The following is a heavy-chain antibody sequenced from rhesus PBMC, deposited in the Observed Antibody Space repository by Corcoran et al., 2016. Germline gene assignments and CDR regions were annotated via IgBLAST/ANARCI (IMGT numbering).Heavy chain of an antibody. CDR2: SYGCGSTT. V-gene: IGHV4S11*01. CDR3: ARRFDY. J-gene: IGHJ4*01. Sequence: QVQLPESGHGLVTPSETLSPLCPVPGVSLSGSPWNWIRQPPGKGLGGIGNSYGCGSTTNYNPSLKSRVTLSVDTSKNQLSLNLSSVTAADTAVYYCARRFDYWGQGVLVTVSS. CDR1: GVSLSGSP.